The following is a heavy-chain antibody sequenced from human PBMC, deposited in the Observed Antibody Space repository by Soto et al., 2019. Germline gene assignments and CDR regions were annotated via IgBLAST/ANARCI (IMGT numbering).Heavy chain of an antibody. Sequence: ESVGGVVQPGRSLRLSCVVSGFTFSTYGMHWVRQAPGKGLEWVAVVSFDGSKKYTTDSVKGRFTISRDNSKNTLHLQMNNLPPYDTAVYYRAKAIVHMGMVFDLWGQGTLVPVSS. J-gene: IGHJ4*02. CDR3: AKAIVHMGMVFDL. CDR1: GFTFSTYG. D-gene: IGHD2-15*01. V-gene: IGHV3-30*18. CDR2: VSFDGSKK.